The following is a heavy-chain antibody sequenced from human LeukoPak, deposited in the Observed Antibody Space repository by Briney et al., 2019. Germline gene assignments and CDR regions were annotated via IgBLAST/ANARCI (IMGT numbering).Heavy chain of an antibody. J-gene: IGHJ4*02. D-gene: IGHD6-13*01. CDR1: GFTFSSYG. Sequence: GGSLRLSCAASGFTFSSYGMHWVRQAPGKGLEWVAVISYDGSNKYYADSVKGRFTISRDNSKNTQYLQMNSLRAEDTAVYYCAKAGYSSSWYQLSLFDYWGQGTLVTVSS. CDR2: ISYDGSNK. V-gene: IGHV3-30*18. CDR3: AKAGYSSSWYQLSLFDY.